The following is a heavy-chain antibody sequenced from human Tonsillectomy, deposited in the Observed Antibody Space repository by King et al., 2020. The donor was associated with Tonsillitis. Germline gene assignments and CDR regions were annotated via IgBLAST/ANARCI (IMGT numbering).Heavy chain of an antibody. D-gene: IGHD3/OR15-3a*01. Sequence: VQLVESGSELKKPGASVKVSCKASGYTFINYAINWVRQAPGQGLEWMGWINTNTGNPTYAQGFTGRFVFSLDTSVSTAYLQISSLKAEDTAVYYCARAPSRWTGYPRDFDFWGQGTLVTVSS. J-gene: IGHJ4*02. V-gene: IGHV7-4-1*02. CDR2: INTNTGNP. CDR3: ARAPSRWTGYPRDFDF. CDR1: GYTFINYA.